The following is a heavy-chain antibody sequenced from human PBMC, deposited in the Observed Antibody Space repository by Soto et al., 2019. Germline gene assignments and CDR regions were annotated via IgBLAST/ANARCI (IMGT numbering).Heavy chain of an antibody. J-gene: IGHJ3*02. Sequence: QLQLQESGPGLVKPSETLSLTCTVSGGSISSSSYYWGWIRQPPGKGLEWIGSIYYSGSTYYNPSLKSRVTISVDTSQNQFSMKLSCVTAADTAVYYCARLSTSRDAFDIWGQGTMVTVSS. CDR3: ARLSTSRDAFDI. D-gene: IGHD6-13*01. V-gene: IGHV4-39*01. CDR2: IYYSGST. CDR1: GGSISSSSYY.